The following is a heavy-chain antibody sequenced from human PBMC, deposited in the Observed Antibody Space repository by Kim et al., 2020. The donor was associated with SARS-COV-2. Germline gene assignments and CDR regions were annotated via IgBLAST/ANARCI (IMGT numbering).Heavy chain of an antibody. CDR1: GGSFSGYY. D-gene: IGHD6-13*01. CDR2: INHSGST. Sequence: SETLSLTCAVYGGSFSGYYWSWIRQPPGKGLEWIGEINHSGSTNYNPSLKSRVTISVDTSKNQFSLKLSSVTAADTAVYYCARHRNSWGYYYGMDVWGQGTTVTVSS. CDR3: ARHRNSWGYYYGMDV. J-gene: IGHJ6*02. V-gene: IGHV4-34*01.